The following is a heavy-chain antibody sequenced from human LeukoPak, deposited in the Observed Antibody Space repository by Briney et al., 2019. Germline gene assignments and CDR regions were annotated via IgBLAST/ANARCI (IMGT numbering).Heavy chain of an antibody. V-gene: IGHV3-21*01. CDR3: AKASSYYDFWSGYFGY. CDR2: ISSSSSYI. CDR1: GFTFSSYS. D-gene: IGHD3-3*01. Sequence: GGSLRLSCAASGFTFSSYSMNWVRQAPGKGLEWVSSISSSSSYIYYADSVKGRFTISRDNSKNTLYLQMNSLRAEDTAVYYCAKASSYYDFWSGYFGYWGQGTLVTVSS. J-gene: IGHJ4*02.